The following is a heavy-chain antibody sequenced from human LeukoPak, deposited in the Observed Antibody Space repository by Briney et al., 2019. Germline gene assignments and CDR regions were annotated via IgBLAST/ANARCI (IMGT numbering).Heavy chain of an antibody. CDR2: INHSGST. D-gene: IGHD2-2*01. CDR3: ARGYRAGHTSPPDC. Sequence: SETLSLTCAVYGGSFSGYYWSWIRQPPGKGLEWIGEINHSGSTNYNPSLKSRVTISVDTSKNQFSLKLSSVTAADTAVYYCARGYRAGHTSPPDCWGQGTLVTVSS. J-gene: IGHJ4*02. V-gene: IGHV4-34*01. CDR1: GGSFSGYY.